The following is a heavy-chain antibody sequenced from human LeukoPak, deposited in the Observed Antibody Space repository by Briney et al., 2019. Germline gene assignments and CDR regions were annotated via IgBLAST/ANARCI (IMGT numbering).Heavy chain of an antibody. J-gene: IGHJ4*02. CDR2: INPNSGGT. D-gene: IGHD3-10*01. CDR1: GYTFTSCG. V-gene: IGHV1-2*04. CDR3: AREDRSNWGTYYKDY. Sequence: ASVKVSCKASGYTFTSCGISWVRQAPGQGLEWMGWINPNSGGTNYAQKFQGWVTMTRDTSISTAYMELSRLRSDDTAVYYCAREDRSNWGTYYKDYWGQGTLVTVSS.